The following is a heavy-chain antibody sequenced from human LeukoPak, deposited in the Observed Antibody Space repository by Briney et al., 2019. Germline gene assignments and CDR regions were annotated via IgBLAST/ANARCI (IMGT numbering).Heavy chain of an antibody. Sequence: PWASVKVSCKVSGYTLTELSMHWVRQAPGKGLEWMGGFDPEDGETIYAQKFQGRVTMTEDTSTDTAYMELSSLRSEDTAVYYCATETLGATEYYYGMDVWGQGTTVTVSS. V-gene: IGHV1-24*01. CDR1: GYTLTELS. CDR3: ATETLGATEYYYGMDV. CDR2: FDPEDGET. J-gene: IGHJ6*02. D-gene: IGHD1-26*01.